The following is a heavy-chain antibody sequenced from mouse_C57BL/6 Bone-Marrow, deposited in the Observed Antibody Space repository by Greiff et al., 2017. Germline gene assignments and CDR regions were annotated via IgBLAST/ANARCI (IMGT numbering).Heavy chain of an antibody. J-gene: IGHJ4*01. Sequence: VQLQQSGPELVKPGASVKISCKASGYTFTDYYMNWVKQSHGKSLEWIGDINPNNGGTSYNQKFKGKATLTVDKSSSTAYMEPRPLTSEDSAVYYCAIERAYSSNYEAMDYWGQGTSVTVSS. CDR1: GYTFTDYY. CDR2: INPNNGGT. V-gene: IGHV1-26*01. D-gene: IGHD2-5*01. CDR3: AIERAYSSNYEAMDY.